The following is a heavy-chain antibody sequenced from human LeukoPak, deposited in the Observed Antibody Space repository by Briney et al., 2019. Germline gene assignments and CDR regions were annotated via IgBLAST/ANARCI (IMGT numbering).Heavy chain of an antibody. V-gene: IGHV1-46*01. Sequence: GASVTVSFKASGYTFTIYYMHWVRQAPGQGLEWMGIINPSGGSTSYAQKFQGRGTMTRDMSTSTVYMELSSLRSEDTAVYYCARDRSGYSYGYEGAFDIWGQGTMVTVSS. D-gene: IGHD5-18*01. CDR3: ARDRSGYSYGYEGAFDI. J-gene: IGHJ3*02. CDR2: INPSGGST. CDR1: GYTFTIYY.